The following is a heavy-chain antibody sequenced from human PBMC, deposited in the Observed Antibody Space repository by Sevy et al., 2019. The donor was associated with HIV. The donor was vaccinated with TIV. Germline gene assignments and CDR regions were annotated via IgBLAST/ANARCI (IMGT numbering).Heavy chain of an antibody. Sequence: ASVKVSCKVSGYTLTELSMHWVRQAPGKGLEWMGSFDPEDGETIYQQKFQGRVTLTGDTSTGTAYMELTSLRSEDTAVYYCARTKDYYGSSGYPFDSWGQGTLVTVSS. CDR1: GYTLTELS. V-gene: IGHV1-24*01. CDR3: ARTKDYYGSSGYPFDS. CDR2: FDPEDGET. J-gene: IGHJ4*02. D-gene: IGHD3-22*01.